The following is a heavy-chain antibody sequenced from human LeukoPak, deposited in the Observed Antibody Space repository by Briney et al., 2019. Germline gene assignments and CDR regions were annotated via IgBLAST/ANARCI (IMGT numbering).Heavy chain of an antibody. CDR2: IYHSGST. J-gene: IGHJ4*02. V-gene: IGHV4-38-2*01. CDR3: ARGVVIAPQTFDY. D-gene: IGHD2-21*01. Sequence: PSETLSLTCSFSGYSISSGYYWGWIRQPPGQGLEWIGNIYHSGSTYYNPSLKSRVTISVDTSKNQFSLKLSSVTAADTAVYYCARGVVIAPQTFDYWGQGTLVTVSS. CDR1: GYSISSGYY.